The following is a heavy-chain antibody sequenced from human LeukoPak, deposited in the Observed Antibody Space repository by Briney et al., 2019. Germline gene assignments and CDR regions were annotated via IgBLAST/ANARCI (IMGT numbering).Heavy chain of an antibody. J-gene: IGHJ4*02. CDR3: ARGAEYCSGGSCYYFDY. CDR2: INAGNGNT. CDR1: GYTFTSYA. V-gene: IGHV1-3*01. D-gene: IGHD2-15*01. Sequence: ASVKVSCKASGYTFTSYAMHWVRQAPGQRLEWMGWINAGNGNTKYSQKFQGRVTITRDTSASTAYMELSSLRSEDTAVYYCARGAEYCSGGSCYYFDYWGQGTLVTVSS.